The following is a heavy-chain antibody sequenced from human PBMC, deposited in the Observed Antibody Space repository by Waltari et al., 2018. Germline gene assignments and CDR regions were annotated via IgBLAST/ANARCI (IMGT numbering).Heavy chain of an antibody. V-gene: IGHV4-4*02. CDR3: ASDRGRGLYLDS. J-gene: IGHJ4*02. CDR2: VHQSGRS. D-gene: IGHD2-15*01. CDR1: GDSISTNFF. Sequence: QVHLQESGPGLVKPSGTLSLTCTVPGDSISTNFFWSWVRQSPGKGLEWVGQVHQSGRSNYNPSLESRVTVSMDTSKNQFSLRVTSVTAADTAIYYCASDRGRGLYLDSWGQGTLVTVSP.